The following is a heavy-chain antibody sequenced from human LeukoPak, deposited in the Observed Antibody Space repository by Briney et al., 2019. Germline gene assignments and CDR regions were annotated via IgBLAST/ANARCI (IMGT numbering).Heavy chain of an antibody. CDR1: GGSISSSSYY. Sequence: PSETLSLTCTVSGGSISSSSYYWGWIRQPPGKGLEWIGSIYYSGSTYYNPSLKSRVTISVDTSKNQFSLKLSSVTAADTAVYYCARDPLGPTGYSSGWSSDYWGQGTLVTVSS. CDR3: ARDPLGPTGYSSGWSSDY. J-gene: IGHJ4*02. CDR2: IYYSGST. D-gene: IGHD6-19*01. V-gene: IGHV4-39*07.